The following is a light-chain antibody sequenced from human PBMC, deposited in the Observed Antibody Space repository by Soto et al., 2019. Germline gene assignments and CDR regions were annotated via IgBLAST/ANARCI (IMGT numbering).Light chain of an antibody. Sequence: DIVMTQSPDSLAVSLGERATINCKSGQSVLNSSNNKDYLAWYQQKPGQPPKLLICWSCIRESGVPDRFSGGGSGTDFTLTISSLQAEDVAVYYCQQYYSSPITFGQGTRLEIK. V-gene: IGKV4-1*01. J-gene: IGKJ5*01. CDR2: WSC. CDR3: QQYYSSPIT. CDR1: QSVLNSSNNKDY.